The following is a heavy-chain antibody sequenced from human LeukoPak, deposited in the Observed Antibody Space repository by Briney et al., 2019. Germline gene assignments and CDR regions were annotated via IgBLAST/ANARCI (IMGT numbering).Heavy chain of an antibody. CDR3: ARIVVVPAATFDY. CDR2: IYPGDSDT. Sequence: GESLKISCKGSGYSFTSYWIGWVRQLPGKGLEWMGIIYPGDSDTRYSPSFQGQVTISADKSISTAYLQWSSLKASDTAMYYCARIVVVPAATFDYWGQGTLVTVSS. CDR1: GYSFTSYW. J-gene: IGHJ4*02. V-gene: IGHV5-51*01. D-gene: IGHD2-2*01.